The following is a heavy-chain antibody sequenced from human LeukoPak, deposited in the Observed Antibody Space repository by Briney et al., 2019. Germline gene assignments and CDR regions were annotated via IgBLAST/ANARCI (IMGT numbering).Heavy chain of an antibody. V-gene: IGHV3-48*03. D-gene: IGHD6-19*01. J-gene: IGHJ4*02. Sequence: GGSLRLSCAASGFTFSSYEMNWVRQAPGKGLEWVSYISSSGSTIYYADSVKGRFTISRDNAKNSLYLQMNSLRAEDTAVYYCARIKVRQWLAYYFDYWGQGTLVTVSS. CDR3: ARIKVRQWLAYYFDY. CDR2: ISSSGSTI. CDR1: GFTFSSYE.